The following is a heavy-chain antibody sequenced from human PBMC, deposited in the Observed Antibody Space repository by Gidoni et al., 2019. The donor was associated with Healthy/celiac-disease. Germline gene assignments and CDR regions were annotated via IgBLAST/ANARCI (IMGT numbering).Heavy chain of an antibody. J-gene: IGHJ4*02. Sequence: EVQLLESVGGLVQPGGSLRLSCAASGFTFSSYAMSWVRQAPGKGLEWVSAISGSGGSTYYADSVKGRFTISRDNSKNTLYLQMNSLRAEDTAVHYCAKDPLGPDTAMPNFDYWGQGTLVTVSS. V-gene: IGHV3-23*01. CDR2: ISGSGGST. D-gene: IGHD5-18*01. CDR1: GFTFSSYA. CDR3: AKDPLGPDTAMPNFDY.